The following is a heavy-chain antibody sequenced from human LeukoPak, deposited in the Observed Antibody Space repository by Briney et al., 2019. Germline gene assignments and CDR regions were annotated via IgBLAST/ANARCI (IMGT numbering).Heavy chain of an antibody. J-gene: IGHJ2*01. Sequence: SETLSLTCTVSGYSISSGYYWGWIRQPPGKGLEWIGSLYHSERTYYNPSLQSRVTISLEMSRNQFSLKLSSVTAEDTAVYYCARDTRGRGIAYSYFDLWGRGTLVTVSS. V-gene: IGHV4-38-2*02. CDR2: LYHSERT. CDR3: ARDTRGRGIAYSYFDL. CDR1: GYSISSGYY. D-gene: IGHD3-16*01.